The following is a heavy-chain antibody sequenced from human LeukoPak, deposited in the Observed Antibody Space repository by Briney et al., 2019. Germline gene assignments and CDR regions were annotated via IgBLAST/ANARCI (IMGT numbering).Heavy chain of an antibody. CDR3: ARTHINGWCFDS. J-gene: IGHJ4*02. V-gene: IGHV3-23*01. Sequence: GGSLRLSCAASGFTFSSYAMSWVRQAPGKGLEWVSIITFNGGNTYYASVEGRFTISRDNSKNTLYLQMGSLRADDTAVYYCARTHINGWCFDSWGQGTLVTVSS. D-gene: IGHD6-19*01. CDR1: GFTFSSYA. CDR2: ITFNGGNT.